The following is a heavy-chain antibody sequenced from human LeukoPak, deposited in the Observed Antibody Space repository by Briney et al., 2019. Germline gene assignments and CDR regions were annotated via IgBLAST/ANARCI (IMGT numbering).Heavy chain of an antibody. V-gene: IGHV4-38-2*02. CDR3: ARVGGNSDFDY. Sequence: SETLSLTCTVSGYSISSGYYWGWIRQPPGKGLEWIGSIYHSGSTYYNPSLKSRVTISVDTSKNQFSLKLSSVTAADTAVYYCARVGGNSDFDYWGQGTLVTVSS. D-gene: IGHD4-23*01. J-gene: IGHJ4*02. CDR2: IYHSGST. CDR1: GYSISSGYY.